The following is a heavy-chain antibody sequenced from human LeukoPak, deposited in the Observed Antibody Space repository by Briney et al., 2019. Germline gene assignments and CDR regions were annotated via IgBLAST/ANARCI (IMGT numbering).Heavy chain of an antibody. CDR2: IYTSGST. CDR1: GGSISSYY. D-gene: IGHD5-18*01. J-gene: IGHJ6*02. V-gene: IGHV4-4*07. CDR3: ARDRRWGYSYGYDYYYGMDV. Sequence: PSETLSLTCTVSGGSISSYYWSWIRQPAGKGLEWIGRIYTSGSTNYNPSLKSRVTMSVDTSKNQFSLKLSSVTAADTAVYYCARDRRWGYSYGYDYYYGMDVWGQGTTVTVSS.